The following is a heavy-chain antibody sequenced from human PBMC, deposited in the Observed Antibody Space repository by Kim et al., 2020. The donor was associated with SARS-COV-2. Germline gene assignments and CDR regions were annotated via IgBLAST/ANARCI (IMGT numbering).Heavy chain of an antibody. CDR2: SNHRGDT. CDR1: GGSFNGYY. Sequence: SETLSLTCAVYGGSFNGYYWTWIRQSPGKGLEWIGESNHRGDTSYNPSLGSRVTISVDTSKDQFSLRLRSLTAADTAVYYCARGALPRGSSGLDSWGQGTLITVSS. V-gene: IGHV4-34*01. J-gene: IGHJ4*02. D-gene: IGHD6-19*01. CDR3: ARGALPRGSSGLDS.